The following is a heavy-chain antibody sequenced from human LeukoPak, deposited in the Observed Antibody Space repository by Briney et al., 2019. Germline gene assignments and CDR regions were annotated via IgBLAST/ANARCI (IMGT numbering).Heavy chain of an antibody. CDR2: ISSSNSHI. Sequence: GGSLRLSCAASGFTFSSYSMNWVRQAPGKGLQWVSSISSSNSHIFYEDSVKGRFTISRDNAKNSLYLQTNSLRAEDTAVYYCARGRTAASGQDFDYWGQGMLITVSS. J-gene: IGHJ4*02. CDR3: ARGRTAASGQDFDY. CDR1: GFTFSSYS. V-gene: IGHV3-21*01. D-gene: IGHD6-13*01.